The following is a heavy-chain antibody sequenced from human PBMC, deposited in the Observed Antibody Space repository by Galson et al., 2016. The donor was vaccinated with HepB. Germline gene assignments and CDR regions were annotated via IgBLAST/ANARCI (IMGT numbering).Heavy chain of an antibody. Sequence: PALVKPTQTLTLTCTFSGFSLESTRMCVNWIRQPPGKPLEWLARIDWDDDQYYSKSLKTRLTISEDTSKNLVVLTMTNMDPVDTATYYCARSNHWNYMLYGMDVWGRGTTVIVSS. CDR2: IDWDDDQ. D-gene: IGHD1-7*01. J-gene: IGHJ6*02. V-gene: IGHV2-70*11. CDR1: GFSLESTRMC. CDR3: ARSNHWNYMLYGMDV.